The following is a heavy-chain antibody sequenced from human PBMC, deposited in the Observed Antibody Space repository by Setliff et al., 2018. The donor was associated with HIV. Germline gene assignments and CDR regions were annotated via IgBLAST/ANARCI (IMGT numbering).Heavy chain of an antibody. J-gene: IGHJ4*02. V-gene: IGHV4-4*07. CDR1: GGSVDGYY. CDR2: MYAAGWS. CDR3: ARSIYGSGSQPLDY. Sequence: SETLSLTCTVSGGSVDGYYWSWIRQPAGEGLEWIGRMYAAGWSNYNPSLESRVTTSVDRSKDQFSLSLSSMTAAATAVYYCARSIYGSGSQPLDYWGQGILVTVSS. D-gene: IGHD3-10*01.